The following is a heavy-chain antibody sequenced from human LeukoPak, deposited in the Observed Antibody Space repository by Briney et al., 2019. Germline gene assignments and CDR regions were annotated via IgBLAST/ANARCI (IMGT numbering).Heavy chain of an antibody. CDR3: AKSVYHSGNY. V-gene: IGHV3-23*01. CDR1: GFTISTYG. J-gene: IGHJ4*02. CDR2: ISGGTT. D-gene: IGHD3-10*01. Sequence: GGSLRLSCAASGFTISTYGMSWVRQAPGKGLEWVSSISGGTTYYADSVKGRFTISRDNSKNTVSLQMNSLRAEDTAVYYCAKSVYHSGNYWGQGTLVTVSS.